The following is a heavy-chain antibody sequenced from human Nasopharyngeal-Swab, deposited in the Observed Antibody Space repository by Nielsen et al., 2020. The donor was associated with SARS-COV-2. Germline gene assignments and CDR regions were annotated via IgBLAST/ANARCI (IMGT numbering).Heavy chain of an antibody. D-gene: IGHD3-22*01. CDR2: VNTTTGTP. J-gene: IGHJ5*02. CDR1: GYTFTNYA. V-gene: IGHV7-4-1*02. Sequence: ALVKVSCKSSGYTFTNYAMNWVRQAPGQGLEWMGLVNTTTGTPTYAQGFTGRLVFSLDTSVSTAYLEISNLKPEDTAVYFCVRDVMSSSMINWFDPWGQGTLVTVSS. CDR3: VRDVMSSSMINWFDP.